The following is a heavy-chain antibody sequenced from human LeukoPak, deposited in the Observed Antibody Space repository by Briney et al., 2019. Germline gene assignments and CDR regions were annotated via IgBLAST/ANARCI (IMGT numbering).Heavy chain of an antibody. V-gene: IGHV3-15*01. CDR2: IKSKTDGGTT. CDR1: GFTFSPAW. Sequence: GGALRLSCATSGFTFSPAWLSWVRQAPGKGLEGVGRIKSKTDGGTTDYAATVNGRITISSDDSTNTLHLQMNSLRAEDTAVYYCAKGRLPTDYWGQGTLVTVSS. CDR3: AKGRLPTDY. J-gene: IGHJ4*02.